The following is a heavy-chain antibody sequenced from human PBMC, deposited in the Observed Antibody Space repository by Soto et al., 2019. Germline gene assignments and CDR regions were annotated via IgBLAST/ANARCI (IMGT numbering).Heavy chain of an antibody. Sequence: PSETLSLTSTVSGGSISSSSYYWGWIRQPPGKGLEWIGRIYYSGSTYYNPSLKSRVTISEDTSKNQFSLKLSSVTAADTAVYYCARHTSPNLWFGELLYDYYYGMDVWGQGTAVTVSS. CDR3: ARHTSPNLWFGELLYDYYYGMDV. D-gene: IGHD3-10*01. J-gene: IGHJ6*02. CDR2: IYYSGST. CDR1: GGSISSSSYY. V-gene: IGHV4-39*01.